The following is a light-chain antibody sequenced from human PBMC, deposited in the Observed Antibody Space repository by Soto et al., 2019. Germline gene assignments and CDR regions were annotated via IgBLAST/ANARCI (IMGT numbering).Light chain of an antibody. CDR1: QNISVW. Sequence: DIQMTQSPSTLSASVGDGVTITCRASQNISVWLAWYQQRPGKAPKFLIYDASSLETGVPSRFIGSGSGTEFTLTIRSLQPDDFATYYYQQYDSSSPTFGQGTKLEIK. CDR3: QQYDSSSPT. CDR2: DAS. J-gene: IGKJ2*01. V-gene: IGKV1-5*01.